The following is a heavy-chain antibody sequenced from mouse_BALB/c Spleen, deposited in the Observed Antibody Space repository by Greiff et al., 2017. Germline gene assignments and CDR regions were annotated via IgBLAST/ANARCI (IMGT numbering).Heavy chain of an antibody. CDR2: INPGSGGT. CDR1: GYAFTNYL. J-gene: IGHJ1*01. V-gene: IGHV1-54*01. CDR3: AIYYYGSSYWYFDF. D-gene: IGHD1-1*01. Sequence: VQVVESGAELVRPGTSVKVSCKASGYAFTNYLIEWVKQRPGQGLEWIGVINPGSGGTNYNEKFKGKATLTADKSSSTAYMQLSSLTSDDSAVYFCAIYYYGSSYWYFDFWGAGTTVTVSS.